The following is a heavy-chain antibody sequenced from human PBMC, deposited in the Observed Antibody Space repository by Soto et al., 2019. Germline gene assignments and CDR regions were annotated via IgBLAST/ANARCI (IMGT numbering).Heavy chain of an antibody. CDR1: GFTFSSYS. CDR3: ARVRNYDILTGYYKGNAFDI. Sequence: GGSLRLSCGASGFTFSSYSMNWVRQAPGKGLEWVSSISSSSSYIYYADSVKGRFTISRDNAKNSLYLQMNSLRAEDTAVYYCARVRNYDILTGYYKGNAFDIWGQGTMVTVSS. CDR2: ISSSSSYI. V-gene: IGHV3-21*01. J-gene: IGHJ3*02. D-gene: IGHD3-9*01.